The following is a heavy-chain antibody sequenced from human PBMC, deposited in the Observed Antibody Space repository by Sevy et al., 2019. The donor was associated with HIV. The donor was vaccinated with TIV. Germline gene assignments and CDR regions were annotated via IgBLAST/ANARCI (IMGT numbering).Heavy chain of an antibody. CDR1: GFTFSRNA. CDR2: ITGSGGST. D-gene: IGHD2-2*02. Sequence: GGSLRLSCAASGFTFSRNAMSWVRQAPGKGLEWASGITGSGGSTYYADSVKGRFTISRDNSKNTLYLQMNSLRVEDTAVYYCAKVGYCSSTSGYSSDYGMDVWGQGTTVTVSS. J-gene: IGHJ6*02. V-gene: IGHV3-23*01. CDR3: AKVGYCSSTSGYSSDYGMDV.